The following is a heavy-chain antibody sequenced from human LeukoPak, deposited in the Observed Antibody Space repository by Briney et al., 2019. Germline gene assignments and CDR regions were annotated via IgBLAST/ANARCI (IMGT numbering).Heavy chain of an antibody. CDR2: IRYDGSNK. D-gene: IGHD3-22*01. Sequence: GGSLRLSCAASGFTFSSYGMHWVRQAPGKGLEWVAFIRYDGSNKYCADSVKGRFTISRDNSKNTLYLQMNSLRAEDTAVYYCAKDTYYYDSSGQIHWGQGTLVTVSS. CDR3: AKDTYYYDSSGQIH. J-gene: IGHJ4*02. CDR1: GFTFSSYG. V-gene: IGHV3-30*02.